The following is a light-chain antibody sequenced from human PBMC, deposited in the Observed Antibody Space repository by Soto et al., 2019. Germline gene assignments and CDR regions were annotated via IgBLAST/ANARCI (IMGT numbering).Light chain of an antibody. CDR3: CSYAGSSTLV. Sequence: QSVLTQPASVSGSPGQSITISCTGTSSDVGSYKYVSWYQQHPVKAPKLMIYEGSKRPSGVSNRFSGSKSGNTASLTISGLQAEDEADYYCCSYAGSSTLVFGGGTQLTAL. CDR1: SSDVGSYKY. J-gene: IGLJ2*01. V-gene: IGLV2-23*01. CDR2: EGS.